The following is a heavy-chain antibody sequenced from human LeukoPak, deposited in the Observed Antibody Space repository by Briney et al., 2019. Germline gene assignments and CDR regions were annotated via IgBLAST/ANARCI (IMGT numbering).Heavy chain of an antibody. Sequence: ASVKVSCKASGYTFTGYYMHWVRQAPGQGLEWMGWINPNSGGTNYAQKFQGRVTMTSHTPISTAYMELSRLRSDDTAIYFCARVDFDGYYASSALHAFDIWGQGTTVTVSS. CDR2: INPNSGGT. V-gene: IGHV1-2*02. CDR1: GYTFTGYY. J-gene: IGHJ3*02. D-gene: IGHD3-22*01. CDR3: ARVDFDGYYASSALHAFDI.